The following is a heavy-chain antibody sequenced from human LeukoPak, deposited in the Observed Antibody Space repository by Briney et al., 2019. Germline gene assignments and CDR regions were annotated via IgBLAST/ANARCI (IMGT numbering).Heavy chain of an antibody. CDR2: ISGSGGST. D-gene: IGHD2-15*01. Sequence: PGGSLRLSCAASGFTFSSYAMSWVRQAPGKGLEWVSAISGSGGSTYYADSVKGRFTISRDNSKNTLYLQMNSLRAEDTAVYYCAKDQTVVVVAATPEAFDIWGQGTMVTVSS. V-gene: IGHV3-23*01. J-gene: IGHJ3*02. CDR1: GFTFSSYA. CDR3: AKDQTVVVVAATPEAFDI.